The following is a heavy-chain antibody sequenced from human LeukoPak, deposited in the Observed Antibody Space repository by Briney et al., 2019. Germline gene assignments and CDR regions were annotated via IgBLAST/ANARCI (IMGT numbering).Heavy chain of an antibody. CDR2: ISYDGSNK. CDR3: ARDTSRDGYNPLDF. CDR1: GFTFSSYA. Sequence: GRSLRLSCAASGFTFSSYAMHWVRQAPGKGLEWVAVISYDGSNKYYADSVKGRFTISRDNSKNTLYLQMNSLRAEDTAVYYCARDTSRDGYNPLDFWGQGTLVTGSS. J-gene: IGHJ4*02. V-gene: IGHV3-30*04. D-gene: IGHD5-24*01.